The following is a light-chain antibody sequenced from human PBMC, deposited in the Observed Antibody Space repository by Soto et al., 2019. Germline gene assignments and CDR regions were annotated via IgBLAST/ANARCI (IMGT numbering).Light chain of an antibody. CDR1: ESVSANY. CDR2: GAS. J-gene: IGKJ1*01. Sequence: EIVLTQSPGTLSLSPGERATISCRASESVSANYLAWYQQKPGQAPRLLIYGASSRATGIPDRFSGSWSGTDFTLTISRLEPEDFAVYYCQQYGTSPKTFGQGTKVDIK. CDR3: QQYGTSPKT. V-gene: IGKV3-20*01.